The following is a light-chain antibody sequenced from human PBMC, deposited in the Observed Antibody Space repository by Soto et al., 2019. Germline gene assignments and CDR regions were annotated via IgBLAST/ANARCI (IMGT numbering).Light chain of an antibody. J-gene: IGLJ2*01. CDR2: QDI. CDR3: QAWDTNTVV. V-gene: IGLV3-1*01. Sequence: SYELTQPPSVSVSPGQTASITCSGDKLGDNYACWFQQKPGQSPVLVIYQDIKRPSGIPERFSGSSSGNTATLTISGTQAMDEADYYCQAWDTNTVVFGGGTKVTVL. CDR1: KLGDNY.